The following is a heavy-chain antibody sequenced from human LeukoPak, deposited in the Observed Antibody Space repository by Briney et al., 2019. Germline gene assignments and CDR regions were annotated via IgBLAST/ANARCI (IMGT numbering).Heavy chain of an antibody. Sequence: SETLSRTCAVYDGSFSGYSWSWIRQPPGKGLEWIGEIIHGGSTNYNPSLKSRVTISLDTSKNQFSLKLSSVTAADTAVFYCARGPPPSYYYDSSGYSMIAEYFQHWGQGTLVTVSS. J-gene: IGHJ1*01. CDR1: DGSFSGYS. V-gene: IGHV4-34*01. CDR2: IIHGGST. CDR3: ARGPPPSYYYDSSGYSMIAEYFQH. D-gene: IGHD3-22*01.